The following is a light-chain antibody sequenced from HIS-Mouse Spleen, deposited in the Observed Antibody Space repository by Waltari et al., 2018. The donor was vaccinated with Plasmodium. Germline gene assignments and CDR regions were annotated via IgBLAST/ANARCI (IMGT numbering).Light chain of an antibody. J-gene: IGLJ2*01. CDR1: ALPTKTY. CDR3: YSTDSSGNHRV. Sequence: SYELTPPPSVSVSPGQTARLTCSGDALPTKTYAYWYQQKSGQAPVLVIYEDSKRPSGIPERFSGSSSGTMATLTISGAQVEDEADYYCYSTDSSGNHRVFGGGTKLTVL. V-gene: IGLV3-10*01. CDR2: EDS.